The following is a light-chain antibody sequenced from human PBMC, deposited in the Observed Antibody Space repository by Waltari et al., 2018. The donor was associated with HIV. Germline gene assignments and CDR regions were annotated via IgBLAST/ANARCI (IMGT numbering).Light chain of an antibody. CDR3: GTWDSSLSAGHWV. CDR2: DKN. CDR1: SSNIGHNY. V-gene: IGLV1-51*01. Sequence: QSVLTQPPSVSAAPGQKVTISCSGSSSNIGHNYVSWSQQLPGTAPKLLIYDKNKRPSGIPDRFSGSKSGTSATLGNTVLQTGDEADYYCGTWDSSLSAGHWVFGGGTKLTVL. J-gene: IGLJ3*02.